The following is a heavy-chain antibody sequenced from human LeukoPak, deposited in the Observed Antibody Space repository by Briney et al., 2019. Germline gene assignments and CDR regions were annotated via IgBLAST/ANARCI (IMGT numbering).Heavy chain of an antibody. CDR3: AGDKTTGGWYEFDY. D-gene: IGHD6-19*01. J-gene: IGHJ4*02. CDR1: GFTFSNYA. V-gene: IGHV3-30*14. CDR2: AQYDGSPK. Sequence: GGSLRLSCAASGFTFSNYAMSWVRQAPGKGLEWVAFAQYDGSPKYYADSVKGRFTISRDTSKNTVSLQMNSLRAEDTAVYYCAGDKTTGGWYEFDYWGQGTLVTVSS.